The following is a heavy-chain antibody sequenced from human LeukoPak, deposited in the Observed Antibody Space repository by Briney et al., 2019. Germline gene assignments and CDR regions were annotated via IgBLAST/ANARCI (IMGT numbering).Heavy chain of an antibody. CDR2: IYYSGST. V-gene: IGHV4-4*02. CDR3: ARLGRGLNYDSSGYLDY. D-gene: IGHD3-22*01. CDR1: GGSISSSNW. J-gene: IGHJ4*02. Sequence: PSGTLSLTCAVSGGSISSSNWWSWVRQPPGKGLEWIGYIYYSGSTNYNPSLKSRVTISVDTSKNQFSLKLSSVTAADTAVYYCARLGRGLNYDSSGYLDYWGQGTLVTVSS.